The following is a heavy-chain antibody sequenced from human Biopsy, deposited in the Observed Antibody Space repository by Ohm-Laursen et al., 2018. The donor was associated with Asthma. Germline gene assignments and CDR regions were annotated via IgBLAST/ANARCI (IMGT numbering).Heavy chain of an antibody. CDR1: GYIFTSYW. CDR2: IFPGDSDT. Sequence: GESLRISCKASGYIFTSYWIGWVRQMPGKGLEWMGIIFPGDSDTIYSPSFQGQVTISADKSISTAYLQWSSLKASDTAIYYCARLAHGSGSFFDFRGQGTLVTVAS. D-gene: IGHD3-10*01. V-gene: IGHV5-51*01. CDR3: ARLAHGSGSFFDF. J-gene: IGHJ4*02.